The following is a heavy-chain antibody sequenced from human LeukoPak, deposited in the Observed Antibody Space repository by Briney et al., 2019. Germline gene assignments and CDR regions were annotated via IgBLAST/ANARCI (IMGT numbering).Heavy chain of an antibody. D-gene: IGHD4-17*01. CDR2: IYYSGST. V-gene: IGHV4-59*01. Sequence: SETLSLTCTVSGGSISSYYWSCIRQPPGKGLEWIGYIYYSGSTNYNPSLKSRVTISVDTSKNQFSLKLSSVTAADTAVYYCARGDYEGNMSWGQGTLVTVSS. J-gene: IGHJ4*02. CDR1: GGSISSYY. CDR3: ARGDYEGNMS.